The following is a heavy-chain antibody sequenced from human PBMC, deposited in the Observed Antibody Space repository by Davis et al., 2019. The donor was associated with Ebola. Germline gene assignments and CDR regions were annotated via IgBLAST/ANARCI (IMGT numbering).Heavy chain of an antibody. D-gene: IGHD3-10*01. CDR1: GFTFNRRG. CDR2: ISYDGTDK. CDR3: AKGGGSGTYYSGGFVSHMDV. J-gene: IGHJ6*03. V-gene: IGHV3-30*18. Sequence: PGGSLRLSCAASGFTFNRRGMHWVRQAPGKGLEWVALISYDGTDKYFADSVKGRFTISRDNSYNTLYLQMNSLRVEDTAVYYCAKGGGSGTYYSGGFVSHMDVWGKGTTVTVSS.